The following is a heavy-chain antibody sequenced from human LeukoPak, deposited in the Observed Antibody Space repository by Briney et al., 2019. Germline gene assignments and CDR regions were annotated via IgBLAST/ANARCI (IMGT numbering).Heavy chain of an antibody. CDR3: AKDRIAVALRKNWFDP. J-gene: IGHJ5*02. V-gene: IGHV3-23*01. Sequence: GGSLRLSCAASGFTFSSYGMSWVRQAPGKGLEWVSAISGSGGSTYYADSVKGRFTISRDNSKNTLYLQMNSLRAEDTAVYYCAKDRIAVALRKNWFDPWGQGTLVTVSS. D-gene: IGHD6-19*01. CDR2: ISGSGGST. CDR1: GFTFSSYG.